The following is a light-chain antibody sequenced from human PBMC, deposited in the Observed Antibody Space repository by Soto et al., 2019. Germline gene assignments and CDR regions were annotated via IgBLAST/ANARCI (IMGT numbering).Light chain of an antibody. Sequence: DIQMTQSPSSLSASVGDRVTITCRASQGINNLLGWYQQGPGTAHKRLIYAASNLEGGVPSRFSGSGSGTEFTLTISSLQPEDFATYYCLHHGTYPFIFGPGTKADVK. J-gene: IGKJ3*01. CDR3: LHHGTYPFI. CDR2: AAS. V-gene: IGKV1-17*01. CDR1: QGINNL.